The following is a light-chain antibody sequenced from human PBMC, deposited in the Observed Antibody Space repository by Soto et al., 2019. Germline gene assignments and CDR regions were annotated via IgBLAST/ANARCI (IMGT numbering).Light chain of an antibody. V-gene: IGLV2-8*01. Sequence: ALTQPPSASGSPGQSVTISCTGTSSDVGGYNYVSWYQQHPGKAPKLMIYEVTKRPSGVPDRFSGSKSGNTASLTVSGLQAEDEADYYCSSYAGSLYVFGTGTKVTVL. J-gene: IGLJ1*01. CDR2: EVT. CDR1: SSDVGGYNY. CDR3: SSYAGSLYV.